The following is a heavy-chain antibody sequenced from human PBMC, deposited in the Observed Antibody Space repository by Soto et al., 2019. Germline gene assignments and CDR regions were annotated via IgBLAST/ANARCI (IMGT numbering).Heavy chain of an antibody. Sequence: SVKVSCKASGGTFSSYTIAWVRQAPGQGLEWMGEIIPLFGTTNYVGKFQGRLTITADASTSTAYMELSSLRSEDTAMYYCDRDSIAAGGTDYWRQRTLVTVSS. CDR2: IIPLFGTT. J-gene: IGHJ4*02. CDR1: GGTFSSYT. CDR3: DRDSIAAGGTDY. D-gene: IGHD6-13*01. V-gene: IGHV1-69*13.